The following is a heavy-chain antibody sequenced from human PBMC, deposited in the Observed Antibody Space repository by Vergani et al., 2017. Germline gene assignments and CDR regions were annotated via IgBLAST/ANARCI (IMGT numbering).Heavy chain of an antibody. Sequence: QVQLQQWGAGLLKPSETLSLTCAVSGYSISSGYYWGWIRQPPGKGLEWIGYIYYSGSTYYNPSLKSRVTISVDTSKNQFSLKLSSVTAADTAVYYCATSTSYSNYPQTNWFDPWGQGTLVTVSS. CDR3: ATSTSYSNYPQTNWFDP. CDR2: IYYSGST. D-gene: IGHD4-11*01. V-gene: IGHV4-38-2*01. CDR1: GYSISSGYY. J-gene: IGHJ5*02.